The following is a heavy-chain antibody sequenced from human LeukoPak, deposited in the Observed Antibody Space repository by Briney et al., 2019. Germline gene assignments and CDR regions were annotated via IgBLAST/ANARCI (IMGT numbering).Heavy chain of an antibody. J-gene: IGHJ4*02. V-gene: IGHV3-7*01. CDR3: XXXSYSKGDF. CDR1: GFTFSYHW. D-gene: IGHD6-13*01. CDR2: IKNDGAVR. Sequence: PGGSLRLSCAASGFTFSYHWMTWVSQALGKGLEWVANIKNDGAVRNYVDSVKGRFTISRDNAKNSLYLHMNSLRAEDTAVYYXXXXSYSKGDFWGQGVLVTVSS.